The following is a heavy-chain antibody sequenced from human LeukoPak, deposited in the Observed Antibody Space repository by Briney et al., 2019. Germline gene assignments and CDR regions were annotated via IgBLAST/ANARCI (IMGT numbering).Heavy chain of an antibody. CDR1: GFTFSSYS. D-gene: IGHD4-17*01. J-gene: IGHJ4*02. CDR3: ARGGPYGDYFDY. Sequence: PGGSLRLSCAASGFTFSSYSMNWVRQAPGKGLEWVSSISSSSSYIYYADSVKGRFTISRDNAKNSLYLQMNSLRAEDTAVYYCARGGPYGDYFDYWGQGTLVTVSS. V-gene: IGHV3-21*01. CDR2: ISSSSSYI.